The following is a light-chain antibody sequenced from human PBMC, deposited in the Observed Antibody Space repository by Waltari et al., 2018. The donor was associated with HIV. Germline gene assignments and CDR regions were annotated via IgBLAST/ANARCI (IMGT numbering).Light chain of an antibody. CDR3: QSYESGLTAYV. CDR2: GNT. Sequence: QFVLTQPPSVSGAPGTRVTIPCTGSSSTIGAGSDVHRFQQLPGTAPKLLSYGNTNRPSGFPDRFSGSKSGTSASLAITGLQAEDEADYYCQSYESGLTAYVFGTGTKVTVL. CDR1: SSTIGAGSD. V-gene: IGLV1-40*01. J-gene: IGLJ1*01.